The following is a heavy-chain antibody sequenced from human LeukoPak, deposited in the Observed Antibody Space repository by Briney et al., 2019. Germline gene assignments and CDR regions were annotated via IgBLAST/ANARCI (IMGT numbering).Heavy chain of an antibody. CDR1: GYRFTSYW. CDR2: IYPGDSDT. CDR3: ARHLDDSSGYYYRTMYYFDY. V-gene: IGHV5-51*01. Sequence: GESLKISCKGSGYRFTSYWIGWVRQMPGKGLEWMGIIYPGDSDTRYSPSFQGQVTTSADKSISTAYLQWSSLKASDTAVYYCARHLDDSSGYYYRTMYYFDYWGQGTLVTVSS. D-gene: IGHD3-22*01. J-gene: IGHJ4*02.